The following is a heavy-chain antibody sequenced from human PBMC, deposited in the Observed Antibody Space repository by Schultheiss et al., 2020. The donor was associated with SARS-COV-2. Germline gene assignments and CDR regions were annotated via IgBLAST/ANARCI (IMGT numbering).Heavy chain of an antibody. CDR1: GGSISSYY. D-gene: IGHD1-26*01. CDR3: ARVRGIVGATTDWYFDL. V-gene: IGHV4-4*07. CDR2: IYTSGST. Sequence: SETLSLTCTVSGGSISSYYWSWIRQPAGKGLEWIGRIYTSGSTNYNPSLKSRVTISVDTSKNQFSLKLSSVTAADTAVYYCARVRGIVGATTDWYFDLWGRGTLVTVSS. J-gene: IGHJ2*01.